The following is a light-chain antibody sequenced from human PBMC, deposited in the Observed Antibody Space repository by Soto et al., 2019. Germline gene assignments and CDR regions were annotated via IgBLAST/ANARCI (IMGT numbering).Light chain of an antibody. J-gene: IGLJ2*01. CDR2: EVS. CDR1: SSDVGSYKY. V-gene: IGLV2-8*01. CDR3: SSFAGSNNGI. Sequence: QSALTQPPSASGSPGQSVTISCTGTSSDVGSYKYVSWYQQHPGKAPKLVIYEVSKRPSGAPDRFSGSKSGNTASLTVSGLQAEDEADYYCSSFAGSNNGIFGGGTKLTV.